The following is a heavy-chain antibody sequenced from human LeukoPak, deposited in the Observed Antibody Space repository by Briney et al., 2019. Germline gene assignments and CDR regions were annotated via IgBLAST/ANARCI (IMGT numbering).Heavy chain of an antibody. J-gene: IGHJ4*02. CDR2: IYPGDSET. CDR1: GYSFTNYW. Sequence: GESLKISCKGSGYSFTNYWIGWVRQMPGKGLEWMGIIYPGDSETTYSPSFQGQVIISADKSISTAYLQWSSLKASDTAIYYCARPDYGDYGGYFDYWGQGTLVTVSS. V-gene: IGHV5-51*01. D-gene: IGHD4-17*01. CDR3: ARPDYGDYGGYFDY.